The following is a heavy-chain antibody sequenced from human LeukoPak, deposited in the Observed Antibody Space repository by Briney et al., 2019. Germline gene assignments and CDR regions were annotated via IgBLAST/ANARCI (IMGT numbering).Heavy chain of an antibody. V-gene: IGHV3-48*03. D-gene: IGHD6-6*01. CDR2: IGRSGESI. J-gene: IGHJ4*02. Sequence: KPGGSLRLSCAASGFTFSSYEMNWVRQAPGKGLEWVSKIGRSGESIFYADSVKGRLTISRDDAKNSLYLQMNSLRAEDTAVYYCARTTSSSVLWGQGTLVTVSS. CDR1: GFTFSSYE. CDR3: ARTTSSSVL.